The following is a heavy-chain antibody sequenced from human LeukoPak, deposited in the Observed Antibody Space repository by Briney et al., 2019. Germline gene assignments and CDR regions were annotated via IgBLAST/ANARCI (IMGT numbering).Heavy chain of an antibody. CDR1: GLNFKFYA. J-gene: IGHJ4*02. CDR3: AKAAYDSSGSWYYFDY. Sequence: GGSLRLSCAVSGLNFKFYAMSWVRQAPGKGLEWVTFIHYDGRNQYYADSVKGRFTISRDNSKNTLYLQMNSLRPEDTAVYYCAKAAYDSSGSWYYFDYWGQGTLVTVSS. CDR2: IHYDGRNQ. V-gene: IGHV3-30*02. D-gene: IGHD3-22*01.